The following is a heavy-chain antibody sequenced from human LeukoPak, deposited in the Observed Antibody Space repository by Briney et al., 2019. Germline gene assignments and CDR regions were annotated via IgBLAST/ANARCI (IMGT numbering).Heavy chain of an antibody. CDR3: VITGDPTGDSSGYYRLKNDAFDI. Sequence: ASVKVSCKASGGTFSSYAISWVRQGPGQGLEWMGRNITILGIANNEQTCQGRVTFTADKSTSTAYMELSSLRSEDTAVYYCVITGDPTGDSSGYYRLKNDAFDIWGQGTMVTVSS. D-gene: IGHD3-22*01. CDR1: GGTFSSYA. J-gene: IGHJ3*02. V-gene: IGHV1-69*04. CDR2: NITILGIA.